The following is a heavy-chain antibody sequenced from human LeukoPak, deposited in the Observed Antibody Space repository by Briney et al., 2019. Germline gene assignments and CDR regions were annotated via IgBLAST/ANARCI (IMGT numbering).Heavy chain of an antibody. V-gene: IGHV5-51*01. J-gene: IGHJ4*02. D-gene: IGHD3-10*01. Sequence: GESLKISCKGSGYSFTSYWIGWVRQMPGKGLEWMGIIWPGDSDTRYSPSFQGQVTISVDKSISTAYLQWSSLKASGTAMYYCAITTIRGVCDYWGQGTLVSVSS. CDR1: GYSFTSYW. CDR2: IWPGDSDT. CDR3: AITTIRGVCDY.